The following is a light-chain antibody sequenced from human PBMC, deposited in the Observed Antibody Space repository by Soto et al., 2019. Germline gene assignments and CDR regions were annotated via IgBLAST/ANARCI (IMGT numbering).Light chain of an antibody. J-gene: IGKJ4*01. CDR3: QKFSAVPT. CDR2: AAS. CDR1: QAIYNY. Sequence: DIPMTQSPSSLSASVGDRVTITCRASQAIYNYLAWYQQKPGKVPTLLISAASTLQSGVPSRFSGSGSGTDFTLTISSLQPEDVATYYCQKFSAVPTFGGWTKGEI. V-gene: IGKV1-27*01.